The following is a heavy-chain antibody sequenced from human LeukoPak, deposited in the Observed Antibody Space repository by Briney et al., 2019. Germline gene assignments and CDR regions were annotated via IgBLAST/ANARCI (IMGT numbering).Heavy chain of an antibody. CDR1: GFTFSSYA. Sequence: GGSLRLSCAASGFTFSSYAMHWVRQAPGKGLEWVAVISYDGSNKYYADSVKGRFTISRDNSKNTLYLQMNSLRAEDTAVYYCARDLLDIVVVPAAIRPAYFDYWGQGTLVTVSS. J-gene: IGHJ4*02. CDR2: ISYDGSNK. V-gene: IGHV3-30*04. D-gene: IGHD2-2*02. CDR3: ARDLLDIVVVPAAIRPAYFDY.